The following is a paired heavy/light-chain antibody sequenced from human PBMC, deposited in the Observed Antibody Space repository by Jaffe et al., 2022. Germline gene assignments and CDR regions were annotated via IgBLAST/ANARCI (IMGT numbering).Light chain of an antibody. J-gene: IGLJ3*02. CDR1: SNNVGNQG. V-gene: IGLV10-54*01. CDR2: RNN. Sequence: QAGLTQPPSVSKGLRQTATLTCTGNSNNVGNQGAAWLQQHQGHPPKLLSYRNNNRPSGISERLSASRSGNTASLTITGLQPEDEADYYCSAWDSSLSAQVFGGGTKLTVL. CDR3: SAWDSSLSAQV.
Heavy chain of an antibody. CDR1: GGSFSGYY. D-gene: IGHD3-3*01. Sequence: QVQLQQWGAGLLKPSETLSLTCAVYGGSFSGYYWSWIRQPPGKGLEWIGEINHSGSTNYNPSLKSRVTISVDTSKNQFSLKLSSVTAADTAVYYCARGRDYDFWSGYYTFGLGLDYWGQGTLVTVSS. V-gene: IGHV4-34*01. CDR2: INHSGST. J-gene: IGHJ4*02. CDR3: ARGRDYDFWSGYYTFGLGLDY.